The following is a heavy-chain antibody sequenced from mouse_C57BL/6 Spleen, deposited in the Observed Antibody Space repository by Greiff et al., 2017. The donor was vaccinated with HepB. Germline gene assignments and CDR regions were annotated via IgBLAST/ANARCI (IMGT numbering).Heavy chain of an antibody. Sequence: QVQLQQPGAELVMPGASVKLSCKASGYTFTSYWMHWVKQRPGQGLEWIGEIDPSDSYTNYNQKVKGKSTLTVDKSSSTAYMQLSSLTSEDSAVYYCARSGDSSGAFAYWGQRTLVTVSS. D-gene: IGHD3-2*02. V-gene: IGHV1-69*01. CDR1: GYTFTSYW. CDR3: ARSGDSSGAFAY. CDR2: IDPSDSYT. J-gene: IGHJ3*01.